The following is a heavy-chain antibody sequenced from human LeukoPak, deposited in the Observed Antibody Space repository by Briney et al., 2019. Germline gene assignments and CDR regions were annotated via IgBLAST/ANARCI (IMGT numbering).Heavy chain of an antibody. J-gene: IGHJ4*02. D-gene: IGHD5-12*01. V-gene: IGHV1-2*03. CDR1: GYTFTVYY. Sequence: LGASVKVSCKASGYTFTVYYLHWVRQAPGQGLEWMGWINPNSGGTHFAQRFQGRVTMTRDTPISTAYMELSRLRSDDTAVYYCARAPSGYDSFDYWGQGTLVTVSS. CDR3: ARAPSGYDSFDY. CDR2: INPNSGGT.